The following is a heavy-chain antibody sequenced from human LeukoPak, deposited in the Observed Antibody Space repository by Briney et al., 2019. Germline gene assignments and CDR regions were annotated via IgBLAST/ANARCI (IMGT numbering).Heavy chain of an antibody. CDR3: ARDNSVGDIAWWFDP. J-gene: IGHJ5*02. CDR1: GGNFRNFG. Sequence: SVKVSCKASGGNFRNFGISWIRQAPGQGLEWMGGISPVFPTANYAQKFQGRVTMTRDMSTTTDYMELSSLRSEDTAVYYCARDNSVGDIAWWFDPWGQGTLVTVSS. D-gene: IGHD3-16*02. CDR2: ISPVFPTA. V-gene: IGHV1-69*05.